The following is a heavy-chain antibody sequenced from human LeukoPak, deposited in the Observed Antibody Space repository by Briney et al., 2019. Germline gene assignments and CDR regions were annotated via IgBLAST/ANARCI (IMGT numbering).Heavy chain of an antibody. CDR3: AKGRAASRFYIYYALDV. V-gene: IGHV3-30*18. CDR2: VSYDGSFK. D-gene: IGHD2-15*01. CDR1: GFTFSSYA. J-gene: IGHJ6*02. Sequence: GGSLRLSCAGSGFTFSSYAMHWVRQAPGKGLEWVALVSYDGSFKHYANSVKGRFTISRDNSENTLSLQMDSLRAEDTAVYYCAKGRAASRFYIYYALDVWGQGTTVTVSS.